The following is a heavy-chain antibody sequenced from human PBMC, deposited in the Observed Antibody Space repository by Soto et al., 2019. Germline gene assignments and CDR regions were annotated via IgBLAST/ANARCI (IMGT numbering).Heavy chain of an antibody. D-gene: IGHD6-19*01. Sequence: PSETLYLTFTFSGYSIMRCSYWAWIRQRAGKVPEWIASIYHGGTTFYNPSLKSRITISVDTSNNQFSLKLTSVTAADTAVYYCARVHVMVVAGSTFDFWGHGTLVTVSS. CDR2: IYHGGTT. V-gene: IGHV4-38-2*02. CDR1: GYSIMRCSY. J-gene: IGHJ4*01. CDR3: ARVHVMVVAGSTFDF.